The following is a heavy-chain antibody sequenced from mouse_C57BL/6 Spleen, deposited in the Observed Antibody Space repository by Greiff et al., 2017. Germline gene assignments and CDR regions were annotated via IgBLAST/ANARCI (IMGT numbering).Heavy chain of an antibody. CDR1: GYTFTSYD. V-gene: IGHV1-85*01. J-gene: IGHJ4*01. D-gene: IGHD2-5*01. CDR3: ARDHSNYGPYAMGY. Sequence: LVESGPELVKPGASVKLSCKASGYTFTSYDINSVKQRPGQGLEWIGWIYPRDGSTKYNEKFKGKATLTVDTSSSTAYMELHSLTSEDSAVYFCARDHSNYGPYAMGYWGQGTSVTVSS. CDR2: IYPRDGST.